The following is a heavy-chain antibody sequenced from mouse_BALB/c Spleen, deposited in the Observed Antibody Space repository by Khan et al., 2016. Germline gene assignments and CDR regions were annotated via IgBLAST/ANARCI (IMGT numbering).Heavy chain of an antibody. CDR1: GYSITSDYA. CDR2: ISYSGST. J-gene: IGHJ2*01. CDR3: ARTLLRRYYFDY. D-gene: IGHD1-2*01. Sequence: EVQLQESGPGLVKPSQSLSLTCTVTGYSITSDYAWNWIRQFPGNKLEWMGYISYSGSTSYNPSLQSRISITRDTSKNQFFLQLNSVTTEDTATYYCARTLLRRYYFDYWGQGTTLTVSS. V-gene: IGHV3-2*02.